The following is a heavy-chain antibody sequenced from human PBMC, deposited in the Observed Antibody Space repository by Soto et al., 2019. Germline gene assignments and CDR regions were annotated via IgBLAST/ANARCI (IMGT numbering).Heavy chain of an antibody. CDR1: GYTFTSYA. J-gene: IGHJ6*02. CDR2: INAGNGNT. V-gene: IGHV1-3*01. D-gene: IGHD6-19*01. Sequence: ASVKVSCKASGYTFTSYAMHWVRQAPGQRLEWMGWINAGNGNTKYSQKFQGRVTITRDTSASTAYMELSSLRSEDTAVYYCARVYAQVDGTHYYGMDVWGQGTTVTVS. CDR3: ARVYAQVDGTHYYGMDV.